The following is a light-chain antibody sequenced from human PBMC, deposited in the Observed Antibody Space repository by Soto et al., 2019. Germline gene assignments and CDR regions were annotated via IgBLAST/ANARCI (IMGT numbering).Light chain of an antibody. J-gene: IGKJ5*01. CDR2: DAS. CDR1: QSVSSY. Sequence: EIVLTQSPATLSLSPGERATLSCRASQSVSSYLAWYQQKPGQAPRLLIYDASNRAPGIPARFSGSGSETDFTLTISCLEPEGFAVYSCQQRSNWPPITFGQGTRLEIK. V-gene: IGKV3-11*01. CDR3: QQRSNWPPIT.